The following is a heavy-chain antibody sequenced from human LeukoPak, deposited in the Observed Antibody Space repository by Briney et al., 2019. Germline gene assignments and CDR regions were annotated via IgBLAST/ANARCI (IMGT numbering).Heavy chain of an antibody. CDR2: ISGSGDTT. V-gene: IGHV3-23*01. CDR3: GKWKYSSSGFEDY. J-gene: IGHJ4*02. CDR1: GSTSNNYG. Sequence: GGSLRLSCAVSGSTSNNYGMSWVSQAPGKGLEWVSGISGSGDTTLYADSVKGRFTISRDNSKNTLYLQMNSLRAEDTAVYYCGKWKYSSSGFEDYWGQGILVTVSS. D-gene: IGHD3-22*01.